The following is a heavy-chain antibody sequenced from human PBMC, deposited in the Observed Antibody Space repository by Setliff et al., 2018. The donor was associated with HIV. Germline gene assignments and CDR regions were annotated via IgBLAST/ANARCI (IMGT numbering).Heavy chain of an antibody. CDR2: MYYLGNT. D-gene: IGHD1-26*01. CDR1: DGSTTGYH. Sequence: PSETLSLTCSVSDGSTTGYHWNWIRQSAEKGLEWIGRMYYLGNTDYNPSLKSRASMSIDRARNQFSLKVHSVTAADTAVYYCARGEGIVGAWKTWLGPWGQGTLVTVSS. CDR3: ARGEGIVGAWKTWLGP. V-gene: IGHV4-4*07. J-gene: IGHJ5*02.